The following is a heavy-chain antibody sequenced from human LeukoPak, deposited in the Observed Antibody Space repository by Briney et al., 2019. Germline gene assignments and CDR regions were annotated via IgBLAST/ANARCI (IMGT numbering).Heavy chain of an antibody. CDR2: IYYSGST. V-gene: IGHV4-31*03. Sequence: SETLSLTCTVSGGSISSGGFYWSWIRQHPGKGLEWIGYIYYSGSTYYNPSLKSRVTISVDTSKNQFSLKLSSVTAADTAVYYCARVKVYDSSGYYYVDYWGQGTLVTVSS. CDR3: ARVKVYDSSGYYYVDY. CDR1: GGSISSGGFY. D-gene: IGHD3-22*01. J-gene: IGHJ4*02.